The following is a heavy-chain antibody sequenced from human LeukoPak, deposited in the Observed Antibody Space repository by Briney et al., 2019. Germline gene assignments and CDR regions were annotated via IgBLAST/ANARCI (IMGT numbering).Heavy chain of an antibody. CDR3: ARVSYYDRSGYYPAYYYYHYMDV. CDR1: GFTFSSYW. Sequence: GGSLRLSCAASGFTFSSYWMSWVRQAPGKGLEWVANIKQDGSEKYYVDSVKGRFTISRDNAKNSLYLQMNSLRAEDTAVYYCARVSYYDRSGYYPAYYYYHYMDVWGKGTTVTVSS. J-gene: IGHJ6*03. D-gene: IGHD3-22*01. CDR2: IKQDGSEK. V-gene: IGHV3-7*01.